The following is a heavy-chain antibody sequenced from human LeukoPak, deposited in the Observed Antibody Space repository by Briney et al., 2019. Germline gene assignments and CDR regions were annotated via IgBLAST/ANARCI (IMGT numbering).Heavy chain of an antibody. CDR1: GFSLSTSGVC. CDR3: AHRRYYYDSSGYHLAPFDY. CDR2: ICWDDDK. Sequence: GSGPTLVKPTLPLTLTCTFSGFSLSTSGVCVGWIRQPPEKALEWHAHICWDDDKRYSPSLKSRLTLTKDNSKNQVVLTMTNMDPVDTATYYCAHRRYYYDSSGYHLAPFDYWGQGTLVTVSS. V-gene: IGHV2-5*02. D-gene: IGHD3-22*01. J-gene: IGHJ4*02.